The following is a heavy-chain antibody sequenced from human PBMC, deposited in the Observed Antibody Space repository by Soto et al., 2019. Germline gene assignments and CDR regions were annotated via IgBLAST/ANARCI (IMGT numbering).Heavy chain of an antibody. D-gene: IGHD3-3*01. J-gene: IGHJ4*02. CDR1: GYIFTSYG. CDR2: ISANNGFP. Sequence: QGQLVQSGSEVKKPGASVRVSCKASGYIFTSYGINWVRQAPGQRLEWMGRISANNGFPNYGQKFQGRLTMTTDTPTTTVYMELRGLRSDDTTMYYCARDSYSDLWYVFSHWGQGTLITVSS. CDR3: ARDSYSDLWYVFSH. V-gene: IGHV1-18*01.